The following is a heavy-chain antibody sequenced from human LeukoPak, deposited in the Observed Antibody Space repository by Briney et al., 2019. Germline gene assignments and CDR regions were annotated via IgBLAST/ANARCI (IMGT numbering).Heavy chain of an antibody. D-gene: IGHD3-22*01. V-gene: IGHV3-48*03. CDR1: GFTFSSYE. CDR2: ISSSGSTI. Sequence: GGSLRLSCAASGFTFSSYEMNWVRQAPGKGLVWVSYISSSGSTIYYADSVKGRFTISRDNAKNSLYLQMNSLRAEATAVYYCAREGGDSSGYYGYFDYWGQGTLVTVSS. CDR3: AREGGDSSGYYGYFDY. J-gene: IGHJ4*02.